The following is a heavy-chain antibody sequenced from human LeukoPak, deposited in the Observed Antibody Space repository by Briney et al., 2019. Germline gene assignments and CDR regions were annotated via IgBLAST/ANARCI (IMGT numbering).Heavy chain of an antibody. D-gene: IGHD3/OR15-3a*01. V-gene: IGHV3-11*03. J-gene: IGHJ5*02. CDR2: ISSGSSYT. CDR3: ARSGWTYGWFDP. Sequence: GGSLRLSCAACGFSFSEYYMSWIRQAPGKGLEWVSCISSGSSYTNYTDSVKGRFTISRDNAKRSLYLQMNSLTAEDTAVYYCARSGWTYGWFDPWGQGTLVTVSS. CDR1: GFSFSEYY.